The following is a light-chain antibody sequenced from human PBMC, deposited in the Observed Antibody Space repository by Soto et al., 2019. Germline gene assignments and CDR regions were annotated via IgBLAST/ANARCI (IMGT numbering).Light chain of an antibody. V-gene: IGLV1-44*01. CDR1: SSNIGSNT. CDR3: AAWDDSLNGGV. Sequence: QSVLTQPPSASGTPGQRVTISCSGSSSNIGSNTVNWYQQLPGTAPKLLIYSNNEPPSGVPDRFSGSKSGTSASLAISGLQSEDEADYYCAAWDDSLNGGVFGGGTKLTVL. CDR2: SNN. J-gene: IGLJ2*01.